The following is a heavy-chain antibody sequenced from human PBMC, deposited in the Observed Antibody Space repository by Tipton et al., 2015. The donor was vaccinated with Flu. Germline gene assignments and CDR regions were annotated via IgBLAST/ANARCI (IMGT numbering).Heavy chain of an antibody. V-gene: IGHV4-59*01. D-gene: IGHD3-10*01. CDR2: IYCSGST. J-gene: IGHJ3*02. CDR1: GGSISSYY. CDR3: ARVALRSDYYGSGTIPRYFAFDI. Sequence: LRLSCTVSGGSISSYYWSWIRQPPGKGLEWIGYIYCSGSTNYNPSLKSRVTISVDTSKNQFSLKLSSVTAADTAVYYCARVALRSDYYGSGTIPRYFAFDIWGQGTMVTVSS.